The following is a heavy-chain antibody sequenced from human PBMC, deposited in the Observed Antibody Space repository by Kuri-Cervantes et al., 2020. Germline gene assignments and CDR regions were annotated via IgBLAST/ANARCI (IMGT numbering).Heavy chain of an antibody. Sequence: GESLKISCAVSGFTFSSYAMTWVRQAPGKGLEWVSAISGSGGSTYYADSVKGRFTISRDNSKNTLYLQMNSLRAEDTAVYYCAKGDYYGSGSLYYFDYWGQGTLVTVSS. CDR2: ISGSGGST. V-gene: IGHV3-23*01. J-gene: IGHJ4*02. D-gene: IGHD3-10*01. CDR3: AKGDYYGSGSLYYFDY. CDR1: GFTFSSYA.